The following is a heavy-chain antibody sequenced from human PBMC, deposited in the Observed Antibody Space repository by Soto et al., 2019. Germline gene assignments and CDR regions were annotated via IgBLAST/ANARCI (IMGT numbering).Heavy chain of an antibody. CDR3: ARDVISDDDYIISMDV. CDR1: GGSISSRDYY. Sequence: QVQLQESGPGLVKPSQTLSRTCTVSGGSISSRDYYWTWVRQSPGKGLEWIGYIYYSGSTFYNPSLKGRVSISVDTSKNQFSLKVRSVTAADTAVYYCARDVISDDDYIISMDVWGQGTTVTVS. V-gene: IGHV4-30-4*01. CDR2: IYYSGST. D-gene: IGHD4-4*01. J-gene: IGHJ6*02.